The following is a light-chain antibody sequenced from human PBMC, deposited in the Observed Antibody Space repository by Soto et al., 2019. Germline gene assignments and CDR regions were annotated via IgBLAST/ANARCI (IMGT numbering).Light chain of an antibody. CDR2: EAR. J-gene: IGLJ1*01. Sequence: QSLLTQPRSVSGSPGQSVTISCTGTSSDVGTYDFVSWYQQHPGKAPRLIIYEARNRPSGVPDRFSGSKSGNTASLTISGLQAADEADYYCSLYTSEKPYVVGNGTKVTVI. CDR3: SLYTSEKPYV. CDR1: SSDVGTYDF. V-gene: IGLV2-18*01.